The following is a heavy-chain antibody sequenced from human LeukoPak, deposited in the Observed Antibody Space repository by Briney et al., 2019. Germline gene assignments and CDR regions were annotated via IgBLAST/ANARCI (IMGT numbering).Heavy chain of an antibody. D-gene: IGHD3-3*02. CDR2: MYYSGST. CDR1: GGSMSRYY. Sequence: KTLETLSPTCTVSGGSMSRYYWSWIRQPPGKGLEWIGYMYYSGSTKYNPSLKSRVTISVDTSKNQFFLKLSSVTAADTAVYYCARSSTGSYFDYWGQGTLVTVSS. V-gene: IGHV4-59*01. CDR3: ARSSTGSYFDY. J-gene: IGHJ4*02.